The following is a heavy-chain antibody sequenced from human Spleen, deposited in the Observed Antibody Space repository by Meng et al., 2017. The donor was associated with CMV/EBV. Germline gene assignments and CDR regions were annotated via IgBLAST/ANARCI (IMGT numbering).Heavy chain of an antibody. CDR2: IYTSGST. D-gene: IGHD6-13*01. V-gene: IGHV4-4*07. J-gene: IGHJ4*02. CDR1: AGSIGSYY. Sequence: AHLAGTGPRWRKPPQTLPLTCTFSAGSIGSYYWSWIRQPAGKGLEWIGRIYTSGSTNYNPSLKSRVTMSVDTSKNQFSLKLSSVTAADTAVYYCARSRDYSSLTDYWGQGTLVTVSS. CDR3: ARSRDYSSLTDY.